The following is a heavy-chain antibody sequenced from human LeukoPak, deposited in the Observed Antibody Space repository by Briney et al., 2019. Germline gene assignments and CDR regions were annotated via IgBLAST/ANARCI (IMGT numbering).Heavy chain of an antibody. CDR3: ARDIVDSSSWYYFDY. CDR2: IYSGGTT. V-gene: IGHV3-53*01. D-gene: IGHD6-13*01. Sequence: GGSLRLSCAVSGFTVSGNYMSWVRQAPGKGLEWVSLIYSGGTTYYADSVKGRFTISRDNSKNTLYLQMNSLRAEDTAVYYCARDIVDSSSWYYFDYWGQGTLVTVSS. J-gene: IGHJ4*02. CDR1: GFTVSGNY.